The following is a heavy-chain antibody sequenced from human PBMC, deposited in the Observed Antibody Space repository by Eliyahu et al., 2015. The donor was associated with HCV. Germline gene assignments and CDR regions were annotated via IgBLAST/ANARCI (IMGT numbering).Heavy chain of an antibody. CDR1: GFTFSSYA. CDR2: IYSGGSST. J-gene: IGHJ6*03. D-gene: IGHD4-11*01. CDR3: AKEYGSYSNPRGYYYYYMDA. V-gene: IGHV3-23*03. Sequence: EVQLLESGGGLVQPGGSLRLSCAASGFTFSSYAMSWVRQAPGKGLEWVSVIYSGGSSTYYADSXKGRFTISRDNSKNTLYLQMNSLRAEDTAVYYCAKEYGSYSNPRGYYYYYMDAWGKGTTVTVSS.